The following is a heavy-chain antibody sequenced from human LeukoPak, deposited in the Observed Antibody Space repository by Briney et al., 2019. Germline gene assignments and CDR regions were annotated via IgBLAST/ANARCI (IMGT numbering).Heavy chain of an antibody. D-gene: IGHD3-10*01. CDR1: GFTFDDYA. V-gene: IGHV3-43*02. CDR3: AKDTNYYGSGPNYYYGMDV. Sequence: GGSLRLSCAASGFTFDDYAMHWVRQAPGKGLEWVSLISRVGGSTYYADSVKGRFTISRDNSKHSLYLQMNSLRTEDTALYYCAKDTNYYGSGPNYYYGMDVWGQGTTVTVSS. CDR2: ISRVGGST. J-gene: IGHJ6*02.